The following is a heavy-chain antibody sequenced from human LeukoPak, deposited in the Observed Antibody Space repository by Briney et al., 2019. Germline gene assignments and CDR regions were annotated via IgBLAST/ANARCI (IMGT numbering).Heavy chain of an antibody. CDR3: AKEGNGDYYFDC. CDR2: ISGSAGST. J-gene: IGHJ4*02. D-gene: IGHD4-17*01. CDR1: GFTFSSYA. Sequence: PGGSLRLSCAASGFTFSSYAMSWVRQAPGKGLEWVSAISGSAGSTYYADAVKGRFTISRDNSKNTLYLQMNSLRAEDSAVYYCAKEGNGDYYFDCWGQGTLVTVSS. V-gene: IGHV3-23*01.